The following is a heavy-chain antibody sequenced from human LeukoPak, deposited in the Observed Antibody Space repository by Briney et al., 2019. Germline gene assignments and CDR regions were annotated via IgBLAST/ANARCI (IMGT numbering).Heavy chain of an antibody. V-gene: IGHV3-30*18. CDR1: GFTFSSYG. Sequence: GGSLRLSCAASGFTFSSYGMHWFRQVPGKGLEWVAVISYDGSNKYYADSVKGRFTISRDNSKNTLYLQMNSLRAEDTAVYYCAKEEEDTAMDLYDYWGQGTLVTVSS. D-gene: IGHD5-18*01. J-gene: IGHJ4*02. CDR2: ISYDGSNK. CDR3: AKEEEDTAMDLYDY.